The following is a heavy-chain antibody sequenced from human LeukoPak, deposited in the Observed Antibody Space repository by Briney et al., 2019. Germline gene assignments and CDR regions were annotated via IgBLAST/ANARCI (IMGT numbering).Heavy chain of an antibody. V-gene: IGHV1-2*02. J-gene: IGHJ4*02. Sequence: ASVKVSCKASGYTFTGYYMHWVRQAPGQGLEWMGWINPNSGGTNYAQKFQGRVTVTRDTSISTAYMELSRLRSDDTAVYYCARDYGGNLDYYFDYWGQGTLVTVSS. CDR1: GYTFTGYY. CDR3: ARDYGGNLDYYFDY. D-gene: IGHD4-17*01. CDR2: INPNSGGT.